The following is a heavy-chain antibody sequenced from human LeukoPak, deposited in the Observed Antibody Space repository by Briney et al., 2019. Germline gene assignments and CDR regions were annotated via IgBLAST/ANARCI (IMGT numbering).Heavy chain of an antibody. CDR1: GGSFSGYY. CDR3: ARGRVVATITRTPYFDY. Sequence: SETLSLTCAVYGGSFSGYYWSWIRQPPGKGLEWIGEINHSGSTNYNPSLKSRVTISVDTSKNQFSLKLSSVTAADTAVYYCARGRVVATITRTPYFDYWGQGTLVTVSS. D-gene: IGHD5-12*01. CDR2: INHSGST. J-gene: IGHJ4*02. V-gene: IGHV4-34*01.